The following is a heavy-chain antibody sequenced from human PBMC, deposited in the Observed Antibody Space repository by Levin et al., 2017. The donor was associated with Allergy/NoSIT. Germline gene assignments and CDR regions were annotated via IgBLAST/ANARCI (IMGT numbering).Heavy chain of an antibody. J-gene: IGHJ3*02. CDR1: GYSFTSYW. CDR2: IYPGDSDT. Sequence: GESLKISCKGSGYSFTSYWIGWVRQMPGKGLEWMGIIYPGDSDTRYSPSFQGQVTISADKSISTAYLQWSSLKASDTAMYYCATPAMIASDAFDIWGQGTMVTVSS. CDR3: ATPAMIASDAFDI. D-gene: IGHD3-16*01. V-gene: IGHV5-51*01.